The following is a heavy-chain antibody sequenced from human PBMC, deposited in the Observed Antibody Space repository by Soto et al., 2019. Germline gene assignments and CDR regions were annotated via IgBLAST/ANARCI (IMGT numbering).Heavy chain of an antibody. J-gene: IGHJ5*02. V-gene: IGHV1-69*01. Sequence: QVQLVQSGAEVKKPGSSVKVSCKASGGTFSSYAISWMRQAPGQGLEWMGGIIPMFGTTKYAQKFQGRVTITADESTSTAYMELGSLRSDDTAIYYCVRGVVVVPASQLGWFDPWGQGTLVTVSS. CDR2: IIPMFGTT. D-gene: IGHD2-15*01. CDR1: GGTFSSYA. CDR3: VRGVVVVPASQLGWFDP.